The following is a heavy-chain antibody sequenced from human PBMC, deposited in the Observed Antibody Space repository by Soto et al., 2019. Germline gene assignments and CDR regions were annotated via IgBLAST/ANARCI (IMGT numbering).Heavy chain of an antibody. D-gene: IGHD6-19*01. V-gene: IGHV3-23*01. CDR2: ITSSTRTT. CDR3: AKGSSGWYQENFDY. CDR1: GFTLKSYE. Sequence: PGGSLRLSCEASGFTLKSYEVNWVRQAPGKGLEWISYITSSTRTTYYADSVKGRFTISRDNSKNTLYLQMNSLRAEDTAVYYCAKGSSGWYQENFDYWGQGTLVTVSS. J-gene: IGHJ4*02.